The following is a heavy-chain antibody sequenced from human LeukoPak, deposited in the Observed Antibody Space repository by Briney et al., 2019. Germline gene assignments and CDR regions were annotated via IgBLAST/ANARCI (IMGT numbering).Heavy chain of an antibody. CDR2: INPNSGGT. Sequence: ASVKVSCKASGYTFTGYYVHWVRQAPGQGLEWMGRINPNSGGTNYAQKFQGRVTMTRDTSISTAYMELSRLRSDDTAVYYCARFGVAAAGTDYWGQGTLVTVSS. CDR3: ARFGVAAAGTDY. V-gene: IGHV1-2*06. J-gene: IGHJ4*02. CDR1: GYTFTGYY. D-gene: IGHD6-13*01.